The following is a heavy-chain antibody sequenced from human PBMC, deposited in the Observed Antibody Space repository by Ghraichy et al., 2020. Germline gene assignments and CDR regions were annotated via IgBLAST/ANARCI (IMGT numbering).Heavy chain of an antibody. V-gene: IGHV3-64D*06. D-gene: IGHD2-15*01. CDR2: ISSNGGNT. CDR3: VKGQYCSGGSCYSGLFDY. CDR1: GFTFSSYA. J-gene: IGHJ4*02. Sequence: GGSLRLSCSASGFTFSSYAMHWVRQAPGKGLEYVSAISSNGGNTYYTDSVKGRFTISRDNSKNTLYLQMSSLRAEDTAVYYCVKGQYCSGGSCYSGLFDYWGQGTLVTVSS.